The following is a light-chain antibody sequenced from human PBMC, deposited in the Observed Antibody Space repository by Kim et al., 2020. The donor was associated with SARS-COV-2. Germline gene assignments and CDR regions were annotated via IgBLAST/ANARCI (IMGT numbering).Light chain of an antibody. Sequence: SYELTQPPSVSVSPGQTASITCSGDKLGDKYACWYQQKPGQSPVLVIYKDSKRPSGIPERFSGSNSGNTVTLTISGTQAMDEADYYCQAWDSSTVVFGGGTQLTV. CDR1: KLGDKY. J-gene: IGLJ2*01. CDR2: KDS. V-gene: IGLV3-1*01. CDR3: QAWDSSTVV.